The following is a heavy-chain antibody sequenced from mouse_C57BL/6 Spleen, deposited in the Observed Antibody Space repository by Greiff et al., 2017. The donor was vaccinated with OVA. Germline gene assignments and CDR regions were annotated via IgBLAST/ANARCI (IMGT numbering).Heavy chain of an antibody. Sequence: QVQLKQPGAELVKPGASVKLSCKASGYTFTSYWMQWVKQRPGQGLEWIGEIDPSDSYTNYNQKFKGKATLTVDTSSSTAYMQLSSLTSEDSAVYYCARGGNLYYYAMDYWGQGTSVTVSS. CDR1: GYTFTSYW. CDR3: ARGGNLYYYAMDY. D-gene: IGHD2-1*01. CDR2: IDPSDSYT. J-gene: IGHJ4*01. V-gene: IGHV1-50*01.